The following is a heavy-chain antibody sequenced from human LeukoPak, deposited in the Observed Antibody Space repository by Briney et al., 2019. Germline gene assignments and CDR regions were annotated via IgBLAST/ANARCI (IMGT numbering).Heavy chain of an antibody. V-gene: IGHV3-21*01. Sequence: GGSLRLSCAASGFTFSSHAMNWVRQAPGKGLEWVSSISSGSHYMYYTDSVKGRFTISRDNAKNSLYLQMDSLRVEDTAVYYCARGGFSGYNNLGFDYWGQGTLVTVSS. CDR2: ISSGSHYM. D-gene: IGHD5-12*01. CDR1: GFTFSSHA. CDR3: ARGGFSGYNNLGFDY. J-gene: IGHJ4*02.